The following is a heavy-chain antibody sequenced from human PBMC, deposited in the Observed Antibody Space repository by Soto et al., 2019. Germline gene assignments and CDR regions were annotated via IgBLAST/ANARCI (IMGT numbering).Heavy chain of an antibody. CDR1: GYTFTSYG. CDR2: ISAYNGNT. J-gene: IGHJ6*02. Sequence: GASVKVSCKASGYTFTSYGISWVLQAPGQGLEWMGWISAYNGNTNYARKLQGRVTMTTDTSTSTAYMELRSLRSDDTAVYYCATGLNSDFWSGLSFYYYYGMDVWGQGTTVTVSS. D-gene: IGHD3-3*01. CDR3: ATGLNSDFWSGLSFYYYYGMDV. V-gene: IGHV1-18*01.